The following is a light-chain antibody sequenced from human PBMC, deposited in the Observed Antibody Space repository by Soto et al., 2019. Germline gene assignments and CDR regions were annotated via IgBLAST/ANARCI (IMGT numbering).Light chain of an antibody. CDR1: SSGVGAYNF. CDR2: DVR. Sequence: QSVLTQPASVSGSPGQSITISCTGTSSGVGAYNFVSWYHQHPGKVPKLMIFDVRHRPSGVSTRFSGSKSGNTASLTISGLQAEDEADYFCSSYTTSSTVVFGTGTKVTVL. V-gene: IGLV2-14*01. J-gene: IGLJ1*01. CDR3: SSYTTSSTVV.